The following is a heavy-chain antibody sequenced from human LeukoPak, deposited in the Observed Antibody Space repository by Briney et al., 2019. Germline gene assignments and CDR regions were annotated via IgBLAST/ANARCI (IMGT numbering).Heavy chain of an antibody. Sequence: SETLSLTCTVSGGSISSGDYYWSWIRQPPGKGLEWIGYIYYSGSTNYNPSLKSRVTISVDTSKNQFSLKLSSVTAADTAVYYCARGFYDSTTRYGMDVWGQGTTVTVSS. CDR2: IYYSGST. D-gene: IGHD3-22*01. J-gene: IGHJ6*02. CDR3: ARGFYDSTTRYGMDV. CDR1: GGSISSGDYY. V-gene: IGHV4-61*08.